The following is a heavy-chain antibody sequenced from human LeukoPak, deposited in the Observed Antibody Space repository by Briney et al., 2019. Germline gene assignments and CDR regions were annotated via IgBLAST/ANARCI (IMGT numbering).Heavy chain of an antibody. J-gene: IGHJ4*02. CDR3: ASGPSGYCTKGVCYYFDY. D-gene: IGHD2-8*01. V-gene: IGHV1-69*01. CDR1: GGTFSSYA. Sequence: ASVKVSCKASGGTFSSYAISWVRQAPGQGLEWMGGIIPIFGTANYAQKFQGRVTITADESTSTAYMELSSLRSEDTAVYYCASGPSGYCTKGVCYYFDYWGQGTLVTVSS. CDR2: IIPIFGTA.